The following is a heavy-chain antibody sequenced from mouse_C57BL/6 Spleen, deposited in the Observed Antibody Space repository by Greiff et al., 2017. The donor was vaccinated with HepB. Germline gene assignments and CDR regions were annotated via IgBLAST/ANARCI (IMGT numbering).Heavy chain of an antibody. J-gene: IGHJ3*01. CDR1: GFTFSSYA. CDR3: ARENSGFAY. Sequence: EVKLMESGGGLVKPGGSLKLSCAASGFTFSSYAMSWVRQTPEKRLEWVATISDGGSYTYYPDNVKGRFTISRDNAKNNLYLQMSHLKSEDTAMYYCARENSGFAYWGQGTLVTVSA. V-gene: IGHV5-4*01. CDR2: ISDGGSYT.